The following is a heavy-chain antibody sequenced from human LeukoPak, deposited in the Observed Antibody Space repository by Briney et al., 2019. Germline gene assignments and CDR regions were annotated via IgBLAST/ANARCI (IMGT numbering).Heavy chain of an antibody. V-gene: IGHV3-23*01. J-gene: IGHJ4*02. D-gene: IGHD1-14*01. Sequence: GGSLRLSCAASEFSVGSNYMTWVRQAPGKGLEWVSAISGSGGSTYYAVSVKGRFTISGDNSKNMLYLQMNSLRAEDTAVYYCAKPAKTDYADYWGQGTLVTVSS. CDR2: ISGSGGST. CDR1: EFSVGSNY. CDR3: AKPAKTDYADY.